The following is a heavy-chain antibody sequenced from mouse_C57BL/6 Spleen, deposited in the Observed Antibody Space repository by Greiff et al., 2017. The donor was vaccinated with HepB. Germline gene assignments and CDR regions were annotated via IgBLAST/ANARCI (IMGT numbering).Heavy chain of an antibody. CDR2: IYPGSGST. CDR1: GYTFTSYW. J-gene: IGHJ2*01. Sequence: VQLQQSGAELVKPGASVKMSCKASGYTFTSYWITWVKQRPGQGLEWIGDIYPGSGSTNYNEKFKSKATLTVDTSSSTAYMQLSSLTSEDSAVYYWARRSYYYVSSLDYWGQGTTLTVSS. CDR3: ARRSYYYVSSLDY. V-gene: IGHV1-55*01. D-gene: IGHD1-1*01.